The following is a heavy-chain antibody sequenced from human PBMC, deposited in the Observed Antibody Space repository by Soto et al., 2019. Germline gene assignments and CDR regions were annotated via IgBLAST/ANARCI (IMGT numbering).Heavy chain of an antibody. CDR2: ISYSGST. CDR3: ARARYGLPGYYKGGYYYFDY. D-gene: IGHD3-9*01. CDR1: GDSISSSY. Sequence: SETLSLTCSVSGDSISSSYWAWIRQPPGKGLEWIGYISYSGSTNYNPSLKSRVTIFVHTSGNQFSLSLSSVTAADTAVYFCARARYGLPGYYKGGYYYFDYWGQGTPVTVSS. V-gene: IGHV4-59*01. J-gene: IGHJ4*02.